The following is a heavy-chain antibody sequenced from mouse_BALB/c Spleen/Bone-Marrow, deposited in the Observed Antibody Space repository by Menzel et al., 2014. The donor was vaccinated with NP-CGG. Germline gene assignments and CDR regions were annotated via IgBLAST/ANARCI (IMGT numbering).Heavy chain of an antibody. Sequence: QVQLKQSGAELVRPGASVKLSCKASGYTFTSYWMNWVKQRPEQGLEWIGRIDPYNSETHYNQKFKDKAILTVDKSSSTAYMQLSSLTSEDSAVYYCARGRDYDVFSYWGQGTLVTVSA. CDR1: GYTFTSYW. CDR3: ARGRDYDVFSY. J-gene: IGHJ3*01. CDR2: IDPYNSET. D-gene: IGHD2-4*01. V-gene: IGHV1-52*01.